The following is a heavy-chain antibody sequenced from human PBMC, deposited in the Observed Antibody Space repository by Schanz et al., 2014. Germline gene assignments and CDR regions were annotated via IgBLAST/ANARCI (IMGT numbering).Heavy chain of an antibody. V-gene: IGHV3-48*01. CDR3: ARKMKLGVYGGKGHDSLDI. D-gene: IGHD4-17*01. J-gene: IGHJ3*02. CDR2: ISSSSSTI. Sequence: DVQLLESGGGLVQPGGSLRLSCAASGFTFTNYAMSWVRQAPGKGLEWVAYISSSSSTIYYADSVKGRFTMSRDNAKNSVFLQMNTLRAEDTAVYYCARKMKLGVYGGKGHDSLDIWGQGTMXTVSS. CDR1: GFTFTNYA.